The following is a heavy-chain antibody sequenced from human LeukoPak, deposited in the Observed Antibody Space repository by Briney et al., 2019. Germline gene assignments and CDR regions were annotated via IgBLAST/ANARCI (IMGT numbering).Heavy chain of an antibody. V-gene: IGHV4-39*07. J-gene: IGHJ3*02. CDR2: IYYSGSA. Sequence: SETLSLTCTVSGGSINSGNHYWGWIRQSPGKGLEWIGNIYYSGSAYYNPSLKSRVTLSIDTSKNQFSLRLSSVTAADTAVYYCARASSSWDRGDAFDIWGQGTMVTVSS. CDR1: GGSINSGNHY. CDR3: ARASSSWDRGDAFDI. D-gene: IGHD6-13*01.